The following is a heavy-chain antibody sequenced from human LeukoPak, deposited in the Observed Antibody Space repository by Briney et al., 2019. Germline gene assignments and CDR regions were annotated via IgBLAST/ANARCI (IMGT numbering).Heavy chain of an antibody. D-gene: IGHD3-22*01. CDR3: ARHLGGDYYDSSAIPWFDP. V-gene: IGHV4-39*01. CDR2: IYYSGST. Sequence: SETLSLTCTVSGGSISSSSYHWGWIRQPPGKGLEWIGSIYYSGSTYYNPSLKSRVTISVDTSKNQFSLKLSSVTAADTAVYYCARHLGGDYYDSSAIPWFDPWGQGTLVTVSS. CDR1: GGSISSSSYH. J-gene: IGHJ5*02.